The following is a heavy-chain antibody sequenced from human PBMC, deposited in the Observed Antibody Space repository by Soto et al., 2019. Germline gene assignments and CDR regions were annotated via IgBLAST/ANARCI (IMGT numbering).Heavy chain of an antibody. CDR3: ASCRTHTVYYYYYMDV. Sequence: QLQLQESGPGLVKPSETLSLTCTVSGGSISSSSYYWGWIRQPPGKGLEWIGSIYYSGSTYYNPSLKSRVTISVDTSKNQFSLKLSSVTAADTAVYYCASCRTHTVYYYYYMDVWGKGTTVTVSS. V-gene: IGHV4-39*01. D-gene: IGHD2-2*02. J-gene: IGHJ6*03. CDR2: IYYSGST. CDR1: GGSISSSSYY.